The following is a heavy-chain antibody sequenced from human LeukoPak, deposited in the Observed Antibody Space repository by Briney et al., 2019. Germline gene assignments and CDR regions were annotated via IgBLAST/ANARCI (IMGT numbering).Heavy chain of an antibody. CDR1: GGSISSGSYY. V-gene: IGHV4-61*02. J-gene: IGHJ6*03. CDR2: IYTSGST. Sequence: SETLSLTCTVSGGSISSGSYYWSWIRQPAGKGLEWIGRIYTSGSTNYNPSLKSRVTISVDTSKDQFSLKLSSVTAADTAVYYCARGYRYYYYMDVWGKGTTVTVSS. D-gene: IGHD1-1*01. CDR3: ARGYRYYYYMDV.